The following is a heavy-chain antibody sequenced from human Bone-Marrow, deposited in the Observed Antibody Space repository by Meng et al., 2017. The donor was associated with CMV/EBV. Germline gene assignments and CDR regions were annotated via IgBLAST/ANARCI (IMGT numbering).Heavy chain of an antibody. Sequence: GESLKISCAASGFTFSSYAMSWVRQAPGKGLEWVSAISGSGGSTYYADSVKGRFTISRDNSKNTLYLQMNSLRAEDTAVYYCAKVPGPPRGYRSYDFDPVDYWGQGTLVTVSS. CDR2: ISGSGGST. D-gene: IGHD3-3*01. J-gene: IGHJ4*02. V-gene: IGHV3-23*01. CDR1: GFTFSSYA. CDR3: AKVPGPPRGYRSYDFDPVDY.